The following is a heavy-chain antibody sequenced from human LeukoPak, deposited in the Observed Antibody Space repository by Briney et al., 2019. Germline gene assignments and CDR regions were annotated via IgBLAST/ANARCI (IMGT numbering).Heavy chain of an antibody. J-gene: IGHJ4*02. V-gene: IGHV4-4*07. D-gene: IGHD3-10*01. CDR1: GGSISSYY. Sequence: SETLSLTCTVFGGSISSYYWSWIRQPAGKGLEWIGRMYTSGSTNYNPSLKSRVTMSVDASKNQFSLKLSSVTAADTAVYYCARDTGYYFGSGNYLYYFDYWGQGTLVTVSS. CDR2: MYTSGST. CDR3: ARDTGYYFGSGNYLYYFDY.